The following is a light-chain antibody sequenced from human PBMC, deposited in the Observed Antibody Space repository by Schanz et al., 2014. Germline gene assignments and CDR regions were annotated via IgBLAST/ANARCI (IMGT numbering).Light chain of an antibody. CDR2: EVS. J-gene: IGLJ2*01. CDR1: SSDVGGYNF. CDR3: SSYTSSSTLDVV. V-gene: IGLV2-14*01. Sequence: QSALTQPPSASGSPGQSVTISCTGTSSDVGGYNFVSWYQQHPGKVPKLMIYEVSKRPSGVSNRFSGSKSGNTASLTISGLQAEDEADYYCSSYTSSSTLDVVFGGGTKLTVL.